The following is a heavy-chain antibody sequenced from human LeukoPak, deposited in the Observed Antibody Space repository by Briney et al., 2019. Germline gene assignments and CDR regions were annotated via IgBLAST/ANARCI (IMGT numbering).Heavy chain of an antibody. V-gene: IGHV4-39*01. CDR3: ASVPGIAVAGTDY. J-gene: IGHJ4*02. Sequence: RSETLSLTCAVYGGSFSSYYWGWIRQPPGKGLEWIGSIYYSGSTYYNPSLKSRVTISVDTSKNQFSLKLSSVTAADTAVYYCASVPGIAVAGTDYWGQGTLVTVSS. CDR2: IYYSGST. CDR1: GGSFSSYY. D-gene: IGHD6-19*01.